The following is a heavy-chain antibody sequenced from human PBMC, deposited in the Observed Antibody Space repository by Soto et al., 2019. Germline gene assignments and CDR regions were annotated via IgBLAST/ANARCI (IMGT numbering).Heavy chain of an antibody. CDR1: GYSFAGYW. CDR3: ARQIYDSDTGPNFQYYFDS. Sequence: GESLKISCKGSGYSFAGYWITWVRQKPGKGLEWMGRIDPSDSQAYYSPSFRGHVTISATKSITTVFLQWSSLRASDTAMYYCARQIYDSDTGPNFQYYFDSWGQGTPVTVSS. V-gene: IGHV5-10-1*01. CDR2: IDPSDSQA. D-gene: IGHD3-22*01. J-gene: IGHJ4*02.